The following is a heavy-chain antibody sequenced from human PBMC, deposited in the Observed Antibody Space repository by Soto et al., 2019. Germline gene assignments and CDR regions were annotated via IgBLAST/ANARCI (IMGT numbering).Heavy chain of an antibody. CDR2: IIPILGIA. Sequence: RASVKVSFKASGGTLSSYTISWVRQAPGQGLEWMGRIIPILGIANYAQKFQGRVTITADKSTSTAYMELSSLRSEDTAVYYCAREIYCSSTSCPVDYWGQGTLVTVSS. D-gene: IGHD2-2*01. CDR1: GGTLSSYT. J-gene: IGHJ4*02. CDR3: AREIYCSSTSCPVDY. V-gene: IGHV1-69*04.